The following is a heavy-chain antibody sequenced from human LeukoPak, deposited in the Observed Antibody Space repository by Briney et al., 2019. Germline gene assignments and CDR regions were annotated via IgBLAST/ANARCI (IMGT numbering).Heavy chain of an antibody. CDR1: GFTFSSYG. Sequence: GGSLRLSCAASGFTFSSYGMHWVRQAPGKGLEWVAVISYDGSYKYYADSVRGRFTISRDNSKNTLYLQMNSLRAEDTAVYYCAKVGDYGDYALDYWGQGTLVTVSS. J-gene: IGHJ4*02. D-gene: IGHD4-17*01. V-gene: IGHV3-30*18. CDR2: ISYDGSYK. CDR3: AKVGDYGDYALDY.